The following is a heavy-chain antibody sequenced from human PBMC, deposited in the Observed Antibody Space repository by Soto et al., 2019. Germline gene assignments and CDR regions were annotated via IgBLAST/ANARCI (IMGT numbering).Heavy chain of an antibody. Sequence: SETLSLTCTVSGGSISSGGYYWSWIRQHPGKGLEWIGYIYYSGSTYYNPSLKSRVTISVDTSKNQFSLKLSSVTAADKAVYYCARAGVDLRYFDWLPNYGDNWFDSWGQGTLVTVSS. CDR1: GGSISSGGYY. CDR2: IYYSGST. CDR3: ARAGVDLRYFDWLPNYGDNWFDS. D-gene: IGHD3-9*01. V-gene: IGHV4-31*03. J-gene: IGHJ5*01.